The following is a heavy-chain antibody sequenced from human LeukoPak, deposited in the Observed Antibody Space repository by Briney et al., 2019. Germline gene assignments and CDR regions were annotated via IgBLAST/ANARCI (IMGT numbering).Heavy chain of an antibody. V-gene: IGHV3-30*04. J-gene: IGHJ4*02. CDR1: GFNFDDFA. CDR2: ISHDGRTK. CDR3: ARPSPPGDGYNPPDH. D-gene: IGHD5-24*01. Sequence: GGSLRLSCVVSGFNFDDFAMHWVRQPLGKGLEWVAVISHDGRTKYYADSMKGRITISRDNSKNTLFLQMNNLRSEDTAVYFCARPSPPGDGYNPPDHWGQGTLVTVSS.